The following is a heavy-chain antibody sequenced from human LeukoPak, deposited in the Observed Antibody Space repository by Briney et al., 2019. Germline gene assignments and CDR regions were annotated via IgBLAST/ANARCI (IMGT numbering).Heavy chain of an antibody. J-gene: IGHJ6*02. CDR2: MNPNRGNT. D-gene: IGHD4-17*01. CDR1: GYTFTSYD. Sequence: ASVKVSCKASGYTFTSYDINWVRQATGKGLEWMGWMNPNRGNTGYAQKFQGRVTMTRNTSISTAYMELSSLRSEDTAAYYCARGRDGDYDGNWYYYYGMDVWGQGTTVTVSS. V-gene: IGHV1-8*01. CDR3: ARGRDGDYDGNWYYYYGMDV.